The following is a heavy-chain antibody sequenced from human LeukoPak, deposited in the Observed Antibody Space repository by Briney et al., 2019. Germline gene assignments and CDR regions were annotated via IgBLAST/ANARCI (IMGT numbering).Heavy chain of an antibody. Sequence: GGSLRLSCAASGFTFSSYAMSWVRQAPGKGLEWVSAISGSGGSTCYADSVKGRFTISRDNSKNTLYLQMNSLRAEDTAVYYCAKDRGYSYGYFDYWGQGTLVTVSS. CDR3: AKDRGYSYGYFDY. J-gene: IGHJ4*02. V-gene: IGHV3-23*01. D-gene: IGHD5-18*01. CDR2: ISGSGGST. CDR1: GFTFSSYA.